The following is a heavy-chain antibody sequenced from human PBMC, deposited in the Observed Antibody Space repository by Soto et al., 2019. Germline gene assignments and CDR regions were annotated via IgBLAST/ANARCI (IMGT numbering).Heavy chain of an antibody. CDR1: GGSISSSNW. V-gene: IGHV4-4*02. D-gene: IGHD2-2*01. CDR3: ASAGYCSSTSCYNYYYYYYGIDV. Sequence: QVQLQESGPGLVKPSGTLSLTCAVSGGSISSSNWWSWVRQPPGKGLEWIGEIYHSGSTNYNPSLKSRVTISVDKSKNQFSLKLSSVTAADTAVYYCASAGYCSSTSCYNYYYYYYGIDVWGQGTTVTVSS. CDR2: IYHSGST. J-gene: IGHJ6*02.